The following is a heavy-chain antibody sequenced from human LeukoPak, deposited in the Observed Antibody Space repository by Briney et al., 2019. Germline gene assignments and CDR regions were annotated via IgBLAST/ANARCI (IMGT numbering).Heavy chain of an antibody. CDR3: ARESLSEWRDRVPSSTTSYNWFDP. V-gene: IGHV4-61*01. J-gene: IGHJ5*02. CDR2: IYYSGST. D-gene: IGHD5/OR15-5a*01. CDR1: RGSISSSSYY. Sequence: SETLSLTCTVSRGSISSSSYYWGWIRQPPGKGLEWIGYIYYSGSTNYHPSLKSRATISVDTSKNQFFRKLSSVTTADTAVYYCARESLSEWRDRVPSSTTSYNWFDPWGQGTLVTVSS.